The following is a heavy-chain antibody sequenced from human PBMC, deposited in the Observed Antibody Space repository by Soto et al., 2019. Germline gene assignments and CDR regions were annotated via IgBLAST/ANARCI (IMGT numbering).Heavy chain of an antibody. CDR2: INAGNGNT. V-gene: IGHV1-3*01. J-gene: IGHJ4*02. Sequence: GASVKVSCKASGYTFTSYAMYWVRQAPGQRLEWMGWINAGNGNTKYSQKFQGRVTITRDTSASTAYMELSSLRSEDTAVYYCARVPYCGGDCMGFDYWGQGTLVTVSS. CDR3: ARVPYCGGDCMGFDY. D-gene: IGHD2-21*02. CDR1: GYTFTSYA.